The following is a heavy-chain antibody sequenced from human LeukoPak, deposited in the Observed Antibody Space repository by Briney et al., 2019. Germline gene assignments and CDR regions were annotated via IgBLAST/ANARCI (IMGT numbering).Heavy chain of an antibody. J-gene: IGHJ4*02. CDR2: INPNSGGT. D-gene: IGHD3-22*01. Sequence: ASVKVSCKASGYTFTSYYMHWVRQAPGQGLEWMGWINPNSGGTNYAQKFQGRVTMTRDTSISTAYMELSRLRSDDTAVYYCARVRGGYYYDSRDFDYWGQGTLVTVSS. V-gene: IGHV1-2*02. CDR3: ARVRGGYYYDSRDFDY. CDR1: GYTFTSYY.